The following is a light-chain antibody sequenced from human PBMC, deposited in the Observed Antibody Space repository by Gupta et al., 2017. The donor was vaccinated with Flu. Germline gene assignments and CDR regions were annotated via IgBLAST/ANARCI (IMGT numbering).Light chain of an antibody. Sequence: ATLSVSPGERVTLSCRASQSLNNKLAWYQQKPGLPPRLLIYDVATRAKGIPARFSGSGSGTEFTLTISSLESEDFAVYYCQQYTDWPPWTFGGGTKVEIK. V-gene: IGKV3-15*01. CDR2: DVA. CDR1: QSLNNK. J-gene: IGKJ1*01. CDR3: QQYTDWPPWT.